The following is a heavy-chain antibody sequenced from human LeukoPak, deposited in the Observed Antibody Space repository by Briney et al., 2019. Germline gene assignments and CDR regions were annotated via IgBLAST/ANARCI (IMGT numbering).Heavy chain of an antibody. Sequence: ASVKVSCKASGYTFTAYHIHWVRQAPGQGLEWMGRINPNSGGTNYAQKFQGRVTMTRDTSISTAYMELSRLRSDDTAVYHCARVGYSYGPHYYYYYYMDVWGKGTTVTVSS. J-gene: IGHJ6*03. CDR3: ARVGYSYGPHYYYYYYMDV. V-gene: IGHV1-2*06. CDR1: GYTFTAYH. CDR2: INPNSGGT. D-gene: IGHD5-18*01.